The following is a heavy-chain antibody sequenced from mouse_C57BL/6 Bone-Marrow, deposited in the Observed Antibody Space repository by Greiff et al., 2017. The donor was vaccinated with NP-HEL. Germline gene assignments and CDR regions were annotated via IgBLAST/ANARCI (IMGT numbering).Heavy chain of an antibody. D-gene: IGHD1-1*01. CDR1: GYAFSSSW. J-gene: IGHJ4*01. CDR2: IYPGDGDT. Sequence: VQLQQSGPELVKPGASVKISCKASGYAFSSSWMNWVKQRPGKGLEWIGRIYPGDGDTNYNGKFKGKATLTADKSSSTAYMQLSSLTSEDSAVYFCARRGLRYGAMDYWGQGTSVTVSS. V-gene: IGHV1-82*01. CDR3: ARRGLRYGAMDY.